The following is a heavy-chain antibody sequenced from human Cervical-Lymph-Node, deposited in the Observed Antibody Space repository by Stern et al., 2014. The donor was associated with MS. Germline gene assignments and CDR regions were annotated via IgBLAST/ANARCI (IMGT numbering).Heavy chain of an antibody. J-gene: IGHJ4*02. Sequence: QLQLQESGPGLVKPSQTLSLTCAVTGGSISIAEYYWSWIRQSPGRGLEWIGYIHNSGTTYYNPSRKSRVTISVDTSKNQFSLKLRSVTAADTAVYYCSRDADGYSLVFGYWGRGTLVTVSS. CDR2: IHNSGTT. CDR1: GGSISIAEYY. CDR3: SRDADGYSLVFGY. D-gene: IGHD5-24*01. V-gene: IGHV4-30-4*01.